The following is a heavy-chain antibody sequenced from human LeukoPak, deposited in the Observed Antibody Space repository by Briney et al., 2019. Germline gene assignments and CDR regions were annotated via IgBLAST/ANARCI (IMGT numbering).Heavy chain of an antibody. D-gene: IGHD3-16*01. CDR3: ARDLGKGGY. CDR2: IYYSGST. CDR1: GGSISSYY. V-gene: IGHV4-59*01. Sequence: SETLSLTXTVSGGSISSYYWSWIRQTPGKGLEWIGYIYYSGSTNYNPSLKSRVTISVDTSKNQFSLKLSSVIAADTAVYYCARDLGKGGYWGQGTLVTVSS. J-gene: IGHJ4*02.